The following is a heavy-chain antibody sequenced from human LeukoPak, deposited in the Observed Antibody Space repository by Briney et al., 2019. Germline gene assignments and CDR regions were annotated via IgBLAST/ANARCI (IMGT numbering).Heavy chain of an antibody. CDR2: IYYSGST. Sequence: PSETLSLTCTVSGGSTSSYYWSWIRQPPGKGLEWIGHIYYSGSTNYNPSLKSRVTMSVDTSKNQFSLKLRSVTAADTAVYYCARKTRDYGDKLLDYWGQGTLVTVSS. V-gene: IGHV4-59*01. D-gene: IGHD4-17*01. J-gene: IGHJ4*02. CDR1: GGSTSSYY. CDR3: ARKTRDYGDKLLDY.